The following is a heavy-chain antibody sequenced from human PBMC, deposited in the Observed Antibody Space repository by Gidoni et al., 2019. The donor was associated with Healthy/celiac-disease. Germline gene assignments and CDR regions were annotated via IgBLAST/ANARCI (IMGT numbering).Heavy chain of an antibody. V-gene: IGHV3-53*01. Sequence: GSTYYADSVKGRFTISRDNSKNTLYLQMNSLRAEDTAVYYCARGKTPVYYGMDVWGQGTTVTVSS. CDR3: ARGKTPVYYGMDV. CDR2: GST. J-gene: IGHJ6*02.